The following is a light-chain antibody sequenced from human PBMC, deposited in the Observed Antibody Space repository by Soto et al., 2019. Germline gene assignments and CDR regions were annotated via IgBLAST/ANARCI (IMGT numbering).Light chain of an antibody. Sequence: QSVLTQPPSASGTPGQRVTISCSGSSSNIGSNTVNWYQQLPGTAPKLLIYSNNQRPSGVPDRFSGSKSGTSASLAISGLQSEEEADYECAAWEDSLNGYVFGTGTKVTVL. CDR2: SNN. J-gene: IGLJ1*01. CDR1: SSNIGSNT. V-gene: IGLV1-44*01. CDR3: AAWEDSLNGYV.